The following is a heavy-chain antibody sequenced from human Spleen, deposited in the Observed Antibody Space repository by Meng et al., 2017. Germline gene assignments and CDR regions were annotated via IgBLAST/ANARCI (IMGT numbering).Heavy chain of an antibody. CDR2: ISWNSGSV. V-gene: IGHV3-9*01. CDR1: GLTFDDYA. J-gene: IGHJ5*02. D-gene: IGHD3-3*01. Sequence: GGFLRLSCAAPGLTFDDYAMHWVRQAPGKGREWVSGISWNSGSVGYADSVKGRFTISRDNAKNPLYLQMNSLRAEDTALYYCAKAPAAFWSSYSSGGWFDPWGQGTLVTVSS. CDR3: AKAPAAFWSSYSSGGWFDP.